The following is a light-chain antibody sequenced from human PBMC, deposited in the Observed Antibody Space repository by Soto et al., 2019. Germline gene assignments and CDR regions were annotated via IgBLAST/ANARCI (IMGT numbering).Light chain of an antibody. J-gene: IGKJ5*01. CDR3: QQHATPPIT. CDR1: QTVTHNH. V-gene: IGKV3-20*01. Sequence: ESVGTEGPHTLSASTEDRAILSGRARQTVTHNHLAWHQQKPGQTPRLLVYGASSRATGIPDRFSGSGSGTDFTLTISRLEPEDFAVYYCQQHATPPITFGQGTRLEIK. CDR2: GAS.